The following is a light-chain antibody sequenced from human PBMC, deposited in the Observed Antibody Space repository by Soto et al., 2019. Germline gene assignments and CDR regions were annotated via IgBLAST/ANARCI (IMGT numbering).Light chain of an antibody. J-gene: IGLJ2*01. Sequence: QSALTQPRSVSGSPGQSVTISCTGTSSDVGGYNYVSWYQQHPGTVPKLMIYDVSNRPSGVPDRFSGSKSGNTASLTISGLQADYEADYYCCSYAGGHTSLLFGGGTKLTVL. CDR2: DVS. CDR1: SSDVGGYNY. CDR3: CSYAGGHTSLL. V-gene: IGLV2-11*01.